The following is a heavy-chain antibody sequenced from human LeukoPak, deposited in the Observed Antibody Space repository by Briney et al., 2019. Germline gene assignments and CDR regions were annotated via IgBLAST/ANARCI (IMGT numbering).Heavy chain of an antibody. V-gene: IGHV6-1*01. CDR1: GDSVSSNSAT. CDR2: TYYMSKWYN. J-gene: IGHJ4*02. D-gene: IGHD6-19*01. CDR3: TGAKSTGWPYDY. Sequence: SQTLSLTCALSGDSVSSNSATWSWVRQSPSRGLEWLGRTYYMSKWYNDYAVSVKSRITLNPDTSKNHFSLQLNSVTPEDTAVYYCTGAKSTGWPYDYWGQGTLVTVSS.